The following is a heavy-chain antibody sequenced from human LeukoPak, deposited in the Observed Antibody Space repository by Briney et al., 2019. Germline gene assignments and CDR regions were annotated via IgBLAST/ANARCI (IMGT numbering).Heavy chain of an antibody. D-gene: IGHD5-18*01. CDR2: ISNSGSSV. CDR3: ARDRPDRGYSYGRDFDY. J-gene: IGHJ4*02. V-gene: IGHV3-48*03. Sequence: GGSLRLSCAASGFTFSSYEMNWVRQAPGKGLEWISYISNSGSSVFYADSVKGRFTIARDNARSSLYLQMNSLRAEDTAVYYCARDRPDRGYSYGRDFDYWGQGTLVTVSS. CDR1: GFTFSSYE.